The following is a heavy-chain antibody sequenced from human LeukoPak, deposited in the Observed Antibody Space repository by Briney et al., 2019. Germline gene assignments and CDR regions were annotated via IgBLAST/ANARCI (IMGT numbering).Heavy chain of an antibody. V-gene: IGHV3-48*02. J-gene: IGHJ4*02. Sequence: GGSLRLSCAASGFTFSSHGMNWVRQAPGEGLEWVSYISSASTNIYYADSVKGRFTISRDNAKNSLYLQMNSLRDEDTAAYYCAKIAYCGGQCYPYWGQGTLVTVSS. CDR3: AKIAYCGGQCYPY. D-gene: IGHD2-21*01. CDR2: ISSASTNI. CDR1: GFTFSSHG.